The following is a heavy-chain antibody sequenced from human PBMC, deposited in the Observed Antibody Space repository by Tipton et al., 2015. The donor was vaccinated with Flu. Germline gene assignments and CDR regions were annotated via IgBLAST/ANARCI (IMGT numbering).Heavy chain of an antibody. CDR2: VYTNTNT. Sequence: TLSLTCTVSGDSISRGSYYYNWIRQPAGEGLEWIGRVYTNTNTNYKASLKSRVTISVDTSKNQFSLKLSSVTAADTAVYYCARHTYCSGGSCALDYWGQGTLVTVSS. CDR3: ARHTYCSGGSCALDY. CDR1: GDSISRGSYY. D-gene: IGHD2-15*01. J-gene: IGHJ4*02. V-gene: IGHV4-61*02.